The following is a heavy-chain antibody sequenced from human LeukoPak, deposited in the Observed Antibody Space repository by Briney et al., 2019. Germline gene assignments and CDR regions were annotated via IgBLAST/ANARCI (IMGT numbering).Heavy chain of an antibody. CDR1: GGSISSGSYY. J-gene: IGHJ5*02. D-gene: IGHD6-25*01. CDR2: IYTSGST. Sequence: TSQTLSLTCTVSGGSISSGSYYWSWIRQPAGKGLEWIGRIYTSGSTNYNPSLKSRVTMSVDTSKNQFSLKLSSVTAADTAVYYCARDQAGFWFDPWGQGTLVTVSS. CDR3: ARDQAGFWFDP. V-gene: IGHV4-61*02.